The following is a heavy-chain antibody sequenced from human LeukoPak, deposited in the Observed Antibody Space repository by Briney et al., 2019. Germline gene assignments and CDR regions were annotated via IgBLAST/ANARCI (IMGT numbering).Heavy chain of an antibody. Sequence: GGSLRLSCAASGFTFSSYGMSWVRQAPGKGLEWVSAISGSGGSTYYADSVKGRFTISRDNSKNTLYLQMNSLRAEDTAVYYCAKVSSGWYARRNIDYWGQGTLVTVSS. D-gene: IGHD6-19*01. J-gene: IGHJ4*02. V-gene: IGHV3-23*01. CDR1: GFTFSSYG. CDR3: AKVSSGWYARRNIDY. CDR2: ISGSGGST.